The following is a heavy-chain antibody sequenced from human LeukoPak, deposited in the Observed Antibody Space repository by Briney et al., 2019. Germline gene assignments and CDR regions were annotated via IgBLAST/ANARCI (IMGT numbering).Heavy chain of an antibody. J-gene: IGHJ4*02. CDR3: ASEWELGAYFDY. V-gene: IGHV1-2*02. Sequence: SVKVSCKASGYTFTGYYMHWVRQAPGQGLEWMGWINPNSGGTNYAQKFQGRVTMTRGTSISTAYMELSRLRSDDTAVYYCASEWELGAYFDYWGQGTLVTVSS. D-gene: IGHD1-26*01. CDR2: INPNSGGT. CDR1: GYTFTGYY.